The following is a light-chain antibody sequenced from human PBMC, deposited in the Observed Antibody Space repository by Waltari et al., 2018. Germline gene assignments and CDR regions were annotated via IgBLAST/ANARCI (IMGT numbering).Light chain of an antibody. V-gene: IGKV1-9*01. CDR2: AAS. J-gene: IGKJ4*01. Sequence: DIQLTQSPSCLSASVGDRVTFTCRASRDIRNYLAWYQQKSGKAPKLLIFAASTLQSGVPSRFSGSGSGTEFTLTISSLQPEDLATYYCQQPPGTFGGGTKVEIK. CDR3: QQPPGT. CDR1: RDIRNY.